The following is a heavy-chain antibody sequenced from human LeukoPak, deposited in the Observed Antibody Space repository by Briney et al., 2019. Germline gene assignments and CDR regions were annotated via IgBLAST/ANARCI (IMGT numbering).Heavy chain of an antibody. V-gene: IGHV3-33*01. Sequence: GGSLRLSCAASGFTFSSYGMHWVRQAPGKGLEWVAIIWYDGSNKYYVDSVKGRFTISRDNSKNTLYLQMNRLRAEDTAVYYCARDLGYFDYWGQGTLVTVSS. D-gene: IGHD3-16*01. J-gene: IGHJ4*02. CDR3: ARDLGYFDY. CDR1: GFTFSSYG. CDR2: IWYDGSNK.